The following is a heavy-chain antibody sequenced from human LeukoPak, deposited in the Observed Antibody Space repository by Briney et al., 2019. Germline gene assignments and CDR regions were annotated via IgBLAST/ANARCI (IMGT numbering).Heavy chain of an antibody. CDR1: GFTFSNAW. D-gene: IGHD3-22*01. CDR3: STTYYYDSSEGY. J-gene: IGHJ4*02. CDR2: INSKTDGGTT. V-gene: IGHV3-15*07. Sequence: GGSLRLSCAASGFTFSNAWMNWVRQAPGMGLEWVGRINSKTDGGTTDYAAPVKGRFTISRDDSKNTLYLQMNSLKTEDTAVYYCSTTYYYDSSEGYWGQGTLVTVSS.